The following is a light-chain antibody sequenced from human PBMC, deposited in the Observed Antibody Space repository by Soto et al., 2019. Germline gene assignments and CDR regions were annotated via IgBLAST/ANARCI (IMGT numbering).Light chain of an antibody. CDR2: GNS. J-gene: IGLJ1*01. CDR1: SSNIGAGYD. CDR3: QSYDSSLSGVRNV. V-gene: IGLV1-40*01. Sequence: QSVLTQPPSVSGAPGQRVTISCTGSSSNIGAGYDVHWYQQLPGTAPKLLIYGNSNRPSGVPDRFSGSKSGTSASLAITGLQAEDEADYYCQSYDSSLSGVRNVFGTGTKLTVL.